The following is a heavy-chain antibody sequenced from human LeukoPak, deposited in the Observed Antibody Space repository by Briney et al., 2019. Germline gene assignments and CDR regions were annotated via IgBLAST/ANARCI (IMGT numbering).Heavy chain of an antibody. V-gene: IGHV3-74*01. CDR3: ARAGNYRFDY. D-gene: IGHD1-7*01. CDR2: INSDDSII. J-gene: IGHJ4*02. CDR1: GFTFSTYW. Sequence: GGSVRLSCAASGFTFSTYWMHWVRQAPGEGLVWVSRINSDDSIINYADSVKGRFTISRDNAKNTLYLQMNSLRAKDTAVYYCARAGNYRFDYWGQGTLVTVSS.